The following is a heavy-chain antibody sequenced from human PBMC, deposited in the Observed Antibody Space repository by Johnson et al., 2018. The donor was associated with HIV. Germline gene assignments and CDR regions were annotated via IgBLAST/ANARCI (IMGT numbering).Heavy chain of an antibody. CDR1: GFTFNRYA. V-gene: IGHV3-30*02. J-gene: IGHJ3*02. Sequence: VQLVESGGGVVQPGGSLRLSCAASGFTFNRYAMHWVSQAPGKGLEWVSFIRFDGSDKYYADSVKGRFSISRDNSKNTLFLEMNSLRVEDTAVYYVARDTPGGQSWFRENKYAFDIWGQGTMVTVSS. CDR3: ARDTPGGQSWFRENKYAFDI. CDR2: IRFDGSDK. D-gene: IGHD3-10*01.